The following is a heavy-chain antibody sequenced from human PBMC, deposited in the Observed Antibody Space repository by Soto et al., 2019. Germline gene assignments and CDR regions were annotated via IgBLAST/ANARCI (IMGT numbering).Heavy chain of an antibody. J-gene: IGHJ3*02. Sequence: EVQLLESGGGLVQPGGSLRLSCAASGFTFSSYAMSWVRQARGKGLEWVSAISGSGGSTYYADPVKGRFTISRDKSKNTLYLQMNSLRAEDTAVYYCAKVNEYYYDSSGYRRLGAFDIWGQGTMVTVSS. CDR3: AKVNEYYYDSSGYRRLGAFDI. CDR1: GFTFSSYA. CDR2: ISGSGGST. D-gene: IGHD3-22*01. V-gene: IGHV3-23*01.